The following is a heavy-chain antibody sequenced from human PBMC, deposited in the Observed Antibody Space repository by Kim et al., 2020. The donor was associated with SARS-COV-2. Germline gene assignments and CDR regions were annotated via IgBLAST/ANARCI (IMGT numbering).Heavy chain of an antibody. J-gene: IGHJ4*02. CDR1: GGSFSGYY. CDR3: ARGRDGYPLRY. D-gene: IGHD5-12*01. Sequence: SETLSLTCAVYGGSFSGYYWSWIRQPPGKGLEWIGEINHSGSTNYNPSLKSRVTISVDTSKNQFSLKLSSVTAADTAVYYCARGRDGYPLRYWGQGTLVTVSS. V-gene: IGHV4-34*01. CDR2: INHSGST.